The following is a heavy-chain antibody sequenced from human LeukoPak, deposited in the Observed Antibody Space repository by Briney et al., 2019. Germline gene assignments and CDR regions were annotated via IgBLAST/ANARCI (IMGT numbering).Heavy chain of an antibody. CDR3: ASVGITGTRNDAFDI. Sequence: SETLSLTCTVSGYSISSGYYWGWIRQPPGKGLEWIGSIYHSGSTYYNPSLKSRVTISVDTSKNQFSLKLSSVTAADTAVYYCASVGITGTRNDAFDIWGQGTMVTVSS. J-gene: IGHJ3*02. D-gene: IGHD1-20*01. CDR2: IYHSGST. V-gene: IGHV4-38-2*02. CDR1: GYSISSGYY.